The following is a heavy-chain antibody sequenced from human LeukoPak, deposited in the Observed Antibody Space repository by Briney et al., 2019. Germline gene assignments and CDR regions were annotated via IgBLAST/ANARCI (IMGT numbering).Heavy chain of an antibody. J-gene: IGHJ4*02. V-gene: IGHV1-46*02. D-gene: IGHD4-11*01. Sequence: ASVKVSCKASGYNFNDYYIYWVRQAPGHGLESMGYIHPDGGSTNYAQKFQGRVTMTSDMSTNTDYMELRSLRSEDKAMSYCARAFNSIQPLDYWGQGTLVTVSS. CDR3: ARAFNSIQPLDY. CDR1: GYNFNDYY. CDR2: IHPDGGST.